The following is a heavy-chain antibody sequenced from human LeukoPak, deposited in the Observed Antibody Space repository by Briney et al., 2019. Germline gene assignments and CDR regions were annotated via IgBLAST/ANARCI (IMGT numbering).Heavy chain of an antibody. J-gene: IGHJ5*02. CDR1: GGSISGYY. V-gene: IGHV4-59*08. CDR3: ARIAMVAATQWFDP. D-gene: IGHD2-15*01. CDR2: IHYTGTT. Sequence: SETLSLTCTVSGGSISGYYWSWIRQPPGKGRELIGLIHYTGTTNYNPPLKSRVTISLDKSNNQFSLKLSSVTSADTAVHYCARIAMVAATQWFDPWGPGTLVTASS.